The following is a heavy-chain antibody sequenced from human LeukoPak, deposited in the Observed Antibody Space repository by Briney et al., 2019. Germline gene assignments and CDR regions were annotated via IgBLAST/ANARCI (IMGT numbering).Heavy chain of an antibody. CDR1: GFTFSDYY. V-gene: IGHV3-11*04. D-gene: IGHD3-16*02. CDR2: ITSNGNSV. J-gene: IGHJ6*03. Sequence: GGSLRLSCAASGFTFSDYYMGWIRQAPGKGLEWISYITSNGNSVYYAASVKGRFTISRDNAKNSLYLQMNSLRAEDTAVYYCARGLDYVWGSYRYYYMDVWGKGTTVTVSS. CDR3: ARGLDYVWGSYRYYYMDV.